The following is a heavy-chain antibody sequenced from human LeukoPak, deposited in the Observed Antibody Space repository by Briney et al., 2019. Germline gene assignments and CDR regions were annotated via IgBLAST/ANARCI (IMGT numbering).Heavy chain of an antibody. CDR2: ISGSGGST. V-gene: IGHV3-23*01. CDR1: GFTFSSYA. D-gene: IGHD5-24*01. Sequence: PGASLRLSCAASGFTFSSYAMSWVRQAPGKGLEWVSAISGSGGSTYYADSVKGRFTISRDNSKNTLYLQMNSLRAEDTAVYYCAICRDGYNWRGVFDYWGQGTLVTVSS. CDR3: AICRDGYNWRGVFDY. J-gene: IGHJ4*02.